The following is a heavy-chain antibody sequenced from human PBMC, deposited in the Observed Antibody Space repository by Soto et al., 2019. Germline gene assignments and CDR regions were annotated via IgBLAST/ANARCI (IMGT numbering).Heavy chain of an antibody. CDR1: GVSISGTSYY. CDR2: IYYSGET. CDR3: ARHGSF. V-gene: IGHV4-39*01. D-gene: IGHD3-16*02. Sequence: SETLSLTCTVSGVSISGTSYYWGWIRQTPAKGLEWIGTIYYSGETFYNPSLKSRVTISIDTSKNHFSLNLTSVTAADTAIYYCARHGSFWGQGALVTVSS. J-gene: IGHJ1*01.